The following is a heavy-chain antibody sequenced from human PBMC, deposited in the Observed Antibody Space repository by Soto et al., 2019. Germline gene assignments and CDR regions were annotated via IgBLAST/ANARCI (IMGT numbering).Heavy chain of an antibody. J-gene: IGHJ6*02. CDR2: ISGDSGST. D-gene: IGHD3-22*01. CDR1: GFTFDDYA. V-gene: IGHV3-43*02. CDR3: AKDMRYYDSSGYYYGMDV. Sequence: GGSLRLSCAASGFTFDDYAMHWVRQAPGKGLEWVSLISGDSGSTYYADSVKGRFTISRDNSKNSLYLQMNSLRTEDTALYYCAKDMRYYDSSGYYYGMDVWGQGTTVTVSS.